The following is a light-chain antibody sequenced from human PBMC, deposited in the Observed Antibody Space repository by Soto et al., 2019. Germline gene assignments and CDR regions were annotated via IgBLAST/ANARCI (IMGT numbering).Light chain of an antibody. J-gene: IGKJ4*01. V-gene: IGKV1-6*01. CDR2: AAS. CDR3: QQANSFPLT. Sequence: AIQMTQSPSSLSASVGDRVTITCRASQGIRKDLGWYQQKPGKAPNLLIYAASSLHSGVPSRFSGSGSGTDFTLTIRSPQPEDFATYHCQQANSFPLTFGGGTKVEIK. CDR1: QGIRKD.